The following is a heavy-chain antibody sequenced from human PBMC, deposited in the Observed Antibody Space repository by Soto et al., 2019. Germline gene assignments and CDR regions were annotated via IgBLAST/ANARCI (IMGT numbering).Heavy chain of an antibody. CDR1: GFTFSNYI. J-gene: IGHJ6*02. CDR3: ARGDPYYGMDV. V-gene: IGHV3-30*09. CDR2: ISYDGSNK. Sequence: QVQLVESGGDVVQPGGSLRLSCAASGFTFSNYIFYWVRQAPGKGPEWVAAISYDGSNKQYADSVKGRFAISRDNPGNSVDLQMNSLRGDDTALYYCARGDPYYGMDVWGQGPTVTVSS.